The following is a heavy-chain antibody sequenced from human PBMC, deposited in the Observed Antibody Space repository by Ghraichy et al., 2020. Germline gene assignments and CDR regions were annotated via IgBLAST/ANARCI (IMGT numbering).Heavy chain of an antibody. V-gene: IGHV3-7*03. D-gene: IGHD1-26*01. CDR1: GFTGRSVG. CDR3: ATAPGWEQLH. CDR2: IKQDGSEK. J-gene: IGHJ4*02. Sequence: GSLRLSCAASGFTGRSVGMTGGRQAPGKGLEWVANIKQDGSEKFFGDSVKGRFTISRDNAKNSMYLQMNSLRAEDTAVYYCATAPGWEQLHWGQGTLVIVSS.